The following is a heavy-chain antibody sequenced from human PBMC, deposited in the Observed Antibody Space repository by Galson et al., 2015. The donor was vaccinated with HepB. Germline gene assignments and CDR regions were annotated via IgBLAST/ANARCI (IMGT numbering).Heavy chain of an antibody. J-gene: IGHJ4*02. CDR2: ISGDTAKI. D-gene: IGHD7-27*01. CDR3: AKGGNWDSRYFDY. V-gene: IGHV3-23*01. CDR1: GFTFSTYA. Sequence: SLRLSCAASGFTFSTYAMNWVRQAPGKGLEWVSVISGDTAKIFHADSVKGRFTISRDNSMNNVYLQMDSLRAEDTAVYYCAKGGNWDSRYFDYWGQGSLVTVSS.